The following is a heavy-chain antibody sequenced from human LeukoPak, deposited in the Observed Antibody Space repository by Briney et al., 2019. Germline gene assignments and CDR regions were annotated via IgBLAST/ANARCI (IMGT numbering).Heavy chain of an antibody. CDR3: ARQVSGIIARPFDY. D-gene: IGHD6-6*01. V-gene: IGHV4-39*01. J-gene: IGHJ4*02. CDR2: IHYSGST. Sequence: SETLSLTCTVSGGSTSSSNYIWGWIRQPPGEGLEWIGSIHYSGSTYYNPSLKSRVTISVDTSKNLLALKLSSVTAADTAVYYCARQVSGIIARPFDYWGQGTQVTVSS. CDR1: GGSTSSSNYI.